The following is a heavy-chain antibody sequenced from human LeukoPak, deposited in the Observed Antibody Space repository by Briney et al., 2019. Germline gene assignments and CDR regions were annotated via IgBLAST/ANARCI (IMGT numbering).Heavy chain of an antibody. CDR3: VRRGDASSGWGDHDY. V-gene: IGHV3-23*01. CDR2: IGGSGDKT. Sequence: GGSLRLSCAASGFTFNRNAISWVRQAPGKGLEWVSTIGGSGDKTIYADSVKGRFTISRDNSKNMLHLQMSSLAGEDTALYYCVRRGDASSGWGDHDYWGQGALVTVSS. CDR1: GFTFNRNA. D-gene: IGHD6-19*01. J-gene: IGHJ4*02.